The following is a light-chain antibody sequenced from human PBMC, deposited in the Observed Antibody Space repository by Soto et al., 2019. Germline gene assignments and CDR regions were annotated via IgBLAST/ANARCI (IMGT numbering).Light chain of an antibody. CDR2: DAS. J-gene: IGKJ5*01. V-gene: IGKV3-11*01. Sequence: EIVLTQSPATLSLSPGERATLSCRASQSVSSYLAWYQHKPGQAPRLLIYDASNRATGAPARFSGSGFGTDFTLTISSPEPENFAVYYCQQHTNWPPGSTFGQGTRLEIK. CDR3: QQHTNWPPGST. CDR1: QSVSSY.